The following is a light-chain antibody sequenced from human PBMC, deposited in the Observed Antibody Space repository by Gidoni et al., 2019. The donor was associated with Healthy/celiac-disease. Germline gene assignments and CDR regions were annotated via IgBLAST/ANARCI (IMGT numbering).Light chain of an antibody. Sequence: DILMPQSPDSLAVSLGERATINCKSRHSVLYSSNNKNYVAWSQQKPGQPPKLLIYWASTREAGVPDRFSGSGSGTDFTLTISRMQAEDVAVYYCQQYDSTPLTFGGGTKVEIK. V-gene: IGKV4-1*01. CDR1: HSVLYSSNNKNY. CDR3: QQYDSTPLT. CDR2: WAS. J-gene: IGKJ4*01.